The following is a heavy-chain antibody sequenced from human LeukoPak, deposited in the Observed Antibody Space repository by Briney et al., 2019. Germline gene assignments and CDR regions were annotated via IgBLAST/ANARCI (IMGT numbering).Heavy chain of an antibody. V-gene: IGHV3-23*01. D-gene: IGHD4-11*01. Sequence: GGSLRLSCAASGFTFSTYAMSWVRQAPGKGLEWVSLISGSGGSTYSADSVKGRFTISRDNGKNTLSLQMNSLRAEDTALYYCAKERLTTTTFDSWGRGTLVTVSS. CDR3: AKERLTTTTFDS. CDR1: GFTFSTYA. J-gene: IGHJ4*02. CDR2: ISGSGGST.